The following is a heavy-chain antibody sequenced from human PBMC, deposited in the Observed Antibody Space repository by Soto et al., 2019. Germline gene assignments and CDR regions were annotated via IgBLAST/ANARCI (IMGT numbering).Heavy chain of an antibody. CDR2: VNHGGTS. Sequence: PSETLSLTCAVHGGSFSGYYWDWIRQPPGKGLEWIGEVNHGGTSNYNPSLKSRAIISVDTSKNQFSLKLTSVTAEDTALYFWASSSFLRSRDLFHGLDVWGQGTTVT. CDR1: GGSFSGYY. CDR3: ASSSFLRSRDLFHGLDV. J-gene: IGHJ6*02. V-gene: IGHV4-34*01. D-gene: IGHD3-10*01.